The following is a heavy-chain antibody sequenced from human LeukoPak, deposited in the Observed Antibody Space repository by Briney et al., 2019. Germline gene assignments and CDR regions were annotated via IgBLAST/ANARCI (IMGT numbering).Heavy chain of an antibody. D-gene: IGHD6-6*01. CDR3: ARANDVQPYAFDI. V-gene: IGHV1-69*04. J-gene: IGHJ3*02. CDR1: GGTFSSYA. CDR2: IIPILGIA. Sequence: ASVMVSCKASGGTFSSYAISWVRQAPGQGLEWMGRIIPILGIANYAQKFQGRVTITADKSTSTAYMELSSLRSEDTAVYYCARANDVQPYAFDIWGQGTMVTFSS.